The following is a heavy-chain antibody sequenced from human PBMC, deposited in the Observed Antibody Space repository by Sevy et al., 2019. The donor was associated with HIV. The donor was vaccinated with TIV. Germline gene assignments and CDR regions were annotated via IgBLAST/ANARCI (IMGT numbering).Heavy chain of an antibody. CDR3: ALERLSSDVAEYFQN. D-gene: IGHD1-1*01. V-gene: IGHV3-30-3*01. J-gene: IGHJ1*01. CDR1: GFTFNRYS. CDR2: ISFGETNK. Sequence: GGSLRLSCAASGFTFNRYSMHWVRQAPGKGLEWVATISFGETNKHYPDSVKGRFNISRDNFQNSIFLQMDSLRPEDTAVYYCALERLSSDVAEYFQNWGQGTLVTVSS.